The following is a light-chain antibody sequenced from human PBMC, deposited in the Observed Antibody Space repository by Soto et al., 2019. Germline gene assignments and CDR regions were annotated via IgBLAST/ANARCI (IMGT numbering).Light chain of an antibody. CDR1: QSVRSSY. CDR3: QQYGTSPYT. Sequence: EIVLTQSPGTLSLSPGERATLSCRASQSVRSSYLAWYQQKPGQAPRLLIYGASSRATGIPDRFSGSGSGTDFPLTISRLEPEDFAVYYCQQYGTSPYTFGRGAKLEIK. J-gene: IGKJ2*01. CDR2: GAS. V-gene: IGKV3-20*01.